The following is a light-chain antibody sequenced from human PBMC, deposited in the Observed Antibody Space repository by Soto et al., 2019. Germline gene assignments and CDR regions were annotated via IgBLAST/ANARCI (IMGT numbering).Light chain of an antibody. V-gene: IGKV1-5*03. CDR1: QSISSW. CDR2: KAS. CDR3: QQYNSYPYT. Sequence: DIQMTQSPSTLSASVGDRVTITCRANQSISSWLAWYQQKPGKTPILLIYKASSLESGVSSRFSGSGSGTEFTLTISSLQPDDFATYYCQQYNSYPYTFGQGTKVDIK. J-gene: IGKJ2*01.